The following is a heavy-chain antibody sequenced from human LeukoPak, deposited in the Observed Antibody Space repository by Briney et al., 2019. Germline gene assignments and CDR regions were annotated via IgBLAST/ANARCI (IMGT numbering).Heavy chain of an antibody. J-gene: IGHJ4*02. Sequence: GGSLRLSCAASGFTFSSYAMSWVRQAPGKGLEWVSAISGSGGSTYYADSVKGRFTISRDNSKNTLYLQMNSLRAEDTAVYYCARVPYDYVWGSYRPSYYFDYRGQGTLVTVSS. CDR3: ARVPYDYVWGSYRPSYYFDY. D-gene: IGHD3-16*02. CDR1: GFTFSSYA. CDR2: ISGSGGST. V-gene: IGHV3-23*01.